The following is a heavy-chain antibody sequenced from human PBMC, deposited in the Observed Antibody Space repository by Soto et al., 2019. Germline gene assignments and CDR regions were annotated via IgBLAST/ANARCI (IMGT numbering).Heavy chain of an antibody. CDR1: GGSIRSGGYS. CDR2: IYHSGST. V-gene: IGHV4-30-2*01. CDR3: ARAPSYCISTSCYGYYYGMDV. D-gene: IGHD2-2*01. J-gene: IGHJ6*02. Sequence: SETLSLTCAVSGGSIRSGGYSWSWIRQPPGKGLEWIGYIYHSGSTYYNPSLKSRVTISVDRSKNQFSLKLSSVTAADTAVYYCARAPSYCISTSCYGYYYGMDVWGQGTTVTVSS.